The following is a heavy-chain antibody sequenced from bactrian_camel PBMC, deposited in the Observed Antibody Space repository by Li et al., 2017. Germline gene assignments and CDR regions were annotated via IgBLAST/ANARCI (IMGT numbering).Heavy chain of an antibody. CDR2: IDHFGGT. V-gene: IGHV3S26*01. CDR3: ALDPTRRFGGMRLRLRSSTFTY. D-gene: IGHD2*01. CDR1: EYTVSSGY. J-gene: IGHJ4*01. Sequence: VQLVESGGGLVQAGGSLRLSCVATEYTVSSGYAGWIRQPPGKAREGVAVIDHFGGTSYADSVKDRFTIPLDNAKNTLYLQMKTLQPDDTAMYYCALDPTRRFGGMRLRLRSSTFTYWGQGTQVTVS.